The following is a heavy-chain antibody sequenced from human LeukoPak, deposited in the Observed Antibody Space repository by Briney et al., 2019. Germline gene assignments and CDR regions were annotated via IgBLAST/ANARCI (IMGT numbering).Heavy chain of an antibody. Sequence: GGSLRLSCAASGFNFNNYDFHWVRQVAGKRLEWVAGIGTVADTFYPDSVMGRFTISRENAKNSFYLQMNGLRAGDTAVYYYARAWGGRGRSWGALDFWGQGILVTVSS. D-gene: IGHD3-16*01. CDR2: IGTVADT. V-gene: IGHV3-13*01. J-gene: IGHJ4*02. CDR1: GFNFNNYD. CDR3: ARAWGGRGRSWGALDF.